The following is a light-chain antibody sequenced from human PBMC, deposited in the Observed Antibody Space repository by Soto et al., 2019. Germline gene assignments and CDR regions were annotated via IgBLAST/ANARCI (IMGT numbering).Light chain of an antibody. CDR1: SSDVGGYNY. Sequence: QSALTQPASVSGSPGQSITISCTGTSSDVGGYNYVSWCQQHPGKAPKLMIYDVSNRPSGVSNRFSGSKSGNTASLTISGLQAEDEADYYCSSYTSSSTALYVFGTGTKVTVL. CDR2: DVS. V-gene: IGLV2-14*01. CDR3: SSYTSSSTALYV. J-gene: IGLJ1*01.